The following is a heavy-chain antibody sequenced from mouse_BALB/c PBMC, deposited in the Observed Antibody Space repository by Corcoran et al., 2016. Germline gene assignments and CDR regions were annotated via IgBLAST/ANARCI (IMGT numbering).Heavy chain of an antibody. D-gene: IGHD2-1*01. CDR3: AREGNGNSFAY. J-gene: IGHJ3*01. CDR2: INPYNDGT. Sequence: EVQLQQSGPELVKPGASVKMSCKASGYTFTSYVMHWVKQKPGQGLEWIGYINPYNDGTKYNEKFKGKATLTSDKSSSTAYMELSSLTSEDSAVYYSAREGNGNSFAYWGQGTLVTVSA. CDR1: GYTFTSYV. V-gene: IGHV1S136*01.